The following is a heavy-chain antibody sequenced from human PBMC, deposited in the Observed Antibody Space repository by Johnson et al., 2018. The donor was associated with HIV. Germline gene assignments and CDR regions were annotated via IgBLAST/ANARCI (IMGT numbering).Heavy chain of an antibody. Sequence: VQLVESGGGLVQPGGSLRLSCAASGFTFSSYDMHWVRQAPGKGLEWVSAISGSGGSTYYADSVKGRFTISRDNSKNTLYLQMNSLRAEDTAVYYCAKVSGWPRGAFDIWGQGTMVTVSS. J-gene: IGHJ3*02. D-gene: IGHD6-19*01. CDR1: GFTFSSYD. CDR2: ISGSGGST. CDR3: AKVSGWPRGAFDI. V-gene: IGHV3-23*04.